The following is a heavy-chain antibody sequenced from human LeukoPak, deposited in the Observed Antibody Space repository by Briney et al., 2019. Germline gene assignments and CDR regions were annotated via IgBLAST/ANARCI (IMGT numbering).Heavy chain of an antibody. CDR1: GFTFDDYA. V-gene: IGHV3-9*01. J-gene: IGHJ6*02. D-gene: IGHD6-19*01. Sequence: PGRSLRLSCAASGFTFDDYAMHWVRQAPGKGLEWVSGISWNSGSIGYADSVKGRFTISRDNAKNSLYLQMNSLRAEDTALYYCAKDMGSRWYKSMDVWGQGTTVTVSS. CDR3: AKDMGSRWYKSMDV. CDR2: ISWNSGSI.